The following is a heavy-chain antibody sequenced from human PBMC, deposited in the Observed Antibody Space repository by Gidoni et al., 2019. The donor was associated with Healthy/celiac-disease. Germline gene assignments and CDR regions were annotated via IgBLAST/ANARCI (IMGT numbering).Heavy chain of an antibody. J-gene: IGHJ4*02. D-gene: IGHD6-6*01. Sequence: QVQLVESGGGVVQPGGSLRLSCAASGFTFSSYVMHWVRQAPGKGLEWVAVIWYDGSNKYYADSVKGRFTISRDNSKNTLYLQMNSLRAEDTAVYYCARDLTIAAPLGYWGQGTLVTVSS. V-gene: IGHV3-33*01. CDR1: GFTFSSYV. CDR3: ARDLTIAAPLGY. CDR2: IWYDGSNK.